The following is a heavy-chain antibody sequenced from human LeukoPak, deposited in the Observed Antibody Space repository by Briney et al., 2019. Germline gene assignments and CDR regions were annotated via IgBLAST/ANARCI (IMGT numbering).Heavy chain of an antibody. J-gene: IGHJ4*02. CDR1: GFTFSSYW. V-gene: IGHV4-39*01. D-gene: IGHD2-15*01. CDR3: ARLDYCSGDSCYLGYFDY. Sequence: GSLRLSCAASGFTFSSYWMSWVRQAPGKGLEWIGSVYYSGSAYYNPSLKSRVIISVDTSKNQFSLKLTSVTAADTAVYYCARLDYCSGDSCYLGYFDYWGQGTLVTVSS. CDR2: VYYSGSA.